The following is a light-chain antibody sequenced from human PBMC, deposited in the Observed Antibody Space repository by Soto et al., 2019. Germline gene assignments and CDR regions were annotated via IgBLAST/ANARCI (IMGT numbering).Light chain of an antibody. CDR1: RSDIGAYNF. CDR2: DVN. J-gene: IGLJ2*01. Sequence: QSALTQPASVSGSPGQSITISCTGTRSDIGAYNFVSWYQQHPGEVPKLILYDVNVRPSGVSNRFSGSKSGNTASLTISGLQAGDEAYYYCTSWTTSTTMIFGGGTKVTVL. CDR3: TSWTTSTTMI. V-gene: IGLV2-14*03.